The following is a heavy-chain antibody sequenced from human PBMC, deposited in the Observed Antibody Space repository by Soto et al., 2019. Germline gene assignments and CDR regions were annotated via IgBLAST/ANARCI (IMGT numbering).Heavy chain of an antibody. CDR3: ARERRDGYKHYFDY. V-gene: IGHV4-59*01. D-gene: IGHD5-12*01. CDR2: IYYSGST. CDR1: GGSISSYY. J-gene: IGHJ4*02. Sequence: QVQLQESGPGLVKPSETLPLMCTVSGGSISSYYWSWIRQPPGKGLEWIGYIYYSGSTNYNPSLKSRVTISVDTSKNQFSRKLSSVTAADTAVYYCARERRDGYKHYFDYWGQGTLVTVSS.